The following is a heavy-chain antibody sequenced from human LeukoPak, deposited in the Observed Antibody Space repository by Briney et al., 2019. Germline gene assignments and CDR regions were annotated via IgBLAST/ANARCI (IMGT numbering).Heavy chain of an antibody. CDR2: ISSSSSYI. Sequence: PGGSLRLYGASSGFTFSSYSMNWVRQAPGKGLEWVSSISSSSSYIYYADSVKGRFTISRDNAKNSLYLQMNSLRAEDTAVYYCARSLYGVNYGDAFDIWGQGTMVTVSS. J-gene: IGHJ3*02. V-gene: IGHV3-21*01. D-gene: IGHD4-23*01. CDR1: GFTFSSYS. CDR3: ARSLYGVNYGDAFDI.